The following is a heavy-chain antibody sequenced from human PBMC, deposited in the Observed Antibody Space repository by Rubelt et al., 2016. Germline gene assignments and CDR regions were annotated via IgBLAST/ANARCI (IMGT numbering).Heavy chain of an antibody. D-gene: IGHD3-22*01. Sequence: QVQLQQWGAGLLKPSETLSLSCAVYGGSFSGYYLSWLRQPPGKGLEWIGEFNPSGSTNYNPSLNSRVTLSVDTSKNQYSRDVSAGAAEDTAVDYGARDLTNDSRGYHQYYFDYWGQGTLVTVSA. V-gene: IGHV4-34*01. CDR3: ARDLTNDSRGYHQYYFDY. CDR1: GGSFSGYY. J-gene: IGHJ4*02. CDR2: FNPSGST.